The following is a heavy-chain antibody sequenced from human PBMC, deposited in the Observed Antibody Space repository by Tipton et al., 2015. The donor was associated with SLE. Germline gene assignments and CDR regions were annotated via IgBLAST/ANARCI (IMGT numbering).Heavy chain of an antibody. CDR2: IHHSGST. D-gene: IGHD7-27*01. J-gene: IGHJ6*02. CDR1: GGSISSGDYY. Sequence: LRLSCTVSGGSISSGDYYWNWIRQHPEKGLEWIGYIHHSGSTDYSPSLKSRLTMSLGTSKTQFSLRLTSVTAADTAVYYCAGELGGYYGMDVWGQGTTVTVSS. V-gene: IGHV4-31*02. CDR3: AGELGGYYGMDV.